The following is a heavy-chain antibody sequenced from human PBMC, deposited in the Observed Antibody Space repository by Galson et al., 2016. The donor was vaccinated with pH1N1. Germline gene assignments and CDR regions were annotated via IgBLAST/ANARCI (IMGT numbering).Heavy chain of an antibody. CDR2: ISTSSGTT. V-gene: IGHV3-23*01. Sequence: SLRLSCAASGFTFDDYAMRWVRQAPGKGLEYVSSISTSSGTTYYGDSARGRFTISRDNSKNTVYLQMNSLRAEDTAIYYCTKARVGNYYFDYWGQGSLVTISS. D-gene: IGHD1-7*01. CDR1: GFTFDDYA. CDR3: TKARVGNYYFDY. J-gene: IGHJ4*02.